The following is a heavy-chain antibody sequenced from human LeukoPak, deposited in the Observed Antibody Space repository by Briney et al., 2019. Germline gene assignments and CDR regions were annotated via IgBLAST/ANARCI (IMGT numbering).Heavy chain of an antibody. D-gene: IGHD1-14*01. CDR3: ARGRRKFDP. Sequence: SETLSLTCAVYGGSFSGFYWIWIRQPPGKGLEWIGEINHSGRTNYNPSLKSRVTISVDTSKNQFSLKLSSVTAADTAVYYCARGRRKFDPWGQGTLVTVSS. CDR1: GGSFSGFY. J-gene: IGHJ5*02. CDR2: INHSGRT. V-gene: IGHV4-34*01.